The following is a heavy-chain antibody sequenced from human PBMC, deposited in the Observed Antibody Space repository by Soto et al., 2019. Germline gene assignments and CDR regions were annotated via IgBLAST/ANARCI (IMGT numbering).Heavy chain of an antibody. CDR3: ARDRYGDYYYFDY. D-gene: IGHD4-17*01. CDR2: IYYSGST. CDR1: GGSISSGDYY. J-gene: IGHJ4*02. Sequence: SEALSLTCTVSGGSISSGDYYWSWLRQPPGKGLEWIGYIYYSGSTYYNPSLKSRVTISVDTSKNQYSLKLSSVTAADTAVYYCARDRYGDYYYFDYWGQGTLVTVSS. V-gene: IGHV4-30-4*01.